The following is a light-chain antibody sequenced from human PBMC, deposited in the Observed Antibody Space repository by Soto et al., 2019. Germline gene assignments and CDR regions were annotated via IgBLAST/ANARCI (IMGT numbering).Light chain of an antibody. CDR1: HDISTF. J-gene: IGKJ5*01. Sequence: DIQLTQSPSLLSASIGDRVTITCRASHDISTFLAWHQQKPGKAPKLLIYEASTLQSGVPSRFSGSGSGTEFTLTISGLLPEDFAAYHCQQLYTLPFTFGQGTRL. CDR3: QQLYTLPFT. CDR2: EAS. V-gene: IGKV1-9*01.